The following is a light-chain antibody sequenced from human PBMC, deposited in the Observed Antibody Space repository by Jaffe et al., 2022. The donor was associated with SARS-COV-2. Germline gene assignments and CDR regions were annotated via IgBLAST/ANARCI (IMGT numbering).Light chain of an antibody. Sequence: QTVVTQEPSFSVSPGGTVTLTCGLSSGSVSTGFYPSWYQQTPGQAPRTLIYNTDTRSSGVPDRFSGSILGNKAALTITGAQADDESDYYCVLYMGSGISMFGGGTKLTVL. CDR3: VLYMGSGISM. CDR2: NTD. J-gene: IGLJ3*02. CDR1: SGSVSTGFY. V-gene: IGLV8-61*01.